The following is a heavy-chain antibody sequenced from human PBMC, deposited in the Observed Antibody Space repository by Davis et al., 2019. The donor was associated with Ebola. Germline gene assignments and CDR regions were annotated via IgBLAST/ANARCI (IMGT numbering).Heavy chain of an antibody. Sequence: ASVKVSCKASGYTFTSYYMHWVRQAPGQGLEWMGIINPSGGSTSYAQEFQGRVTITADESTSTAYMELNSVRPEDTAVYYCARNGDYDPWFDPWGQGTLVTVSS. CDR3: ARNGDYDPWFDP. J-gene: IGHJ5*02. CDR2: INPSGGST. V-gene: IGHV1-46*01. CDR1: GYTFTSYY. D-gene: IGHD4-17*01.